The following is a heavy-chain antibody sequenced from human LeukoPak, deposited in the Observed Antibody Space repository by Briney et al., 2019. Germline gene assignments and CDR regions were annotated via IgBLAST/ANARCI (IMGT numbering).Heavy chain of an antibody. CDR3: ARSSIVVVPAAIIDALDI. D-gene: IGHD2-2*01. CDR2: IYYRGST. Sequence: SDTLSLTCSVSGGSISSSVHYWAWIRQPPGKGLEWIAFIYYRGSTYYNPSLKSRGTISQETSKNQISLELTSVTAADTAVYYCARSSIVVVPAAIIDALDIWGQGTMVTVSS. CDR1: GGSISSSVHY. V-gene: IGHV4-39*07. J-gene: IGHJ3*02.